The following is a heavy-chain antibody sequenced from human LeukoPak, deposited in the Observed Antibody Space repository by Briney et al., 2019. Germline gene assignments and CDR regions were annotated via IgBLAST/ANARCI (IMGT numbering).Heavy chain of an antibody. CDR2: IWYDGSNK. V-gene: IGHV3-33*01. J-gene: IGHJ4*02. CDR1: GFTFNNYG. Sequence: GRSLRLSCAASGFTFNNYGMHWVRKAPGKGLEWVAAIWYDGSNKYYADSVKGRFTVSRDNSKSTLYLQMNSLRTEDTAVYYCARDRDKFWSGSQVWGQGTLVTVSS. CDR3: ARDRDKFWSGSQV. D-gene: IGHD3-3*01.